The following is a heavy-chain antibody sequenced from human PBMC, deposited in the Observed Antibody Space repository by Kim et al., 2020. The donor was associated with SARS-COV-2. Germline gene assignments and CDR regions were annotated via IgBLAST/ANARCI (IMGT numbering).Heavy chain of an antibody. CDR3: AREGGIKLDY. CDR2: ST. D-gene: IGHD6-13*01. Sequence: STDYADPVKGRFTISRGKSKNTLYLQMNSLRAEDTAVYYCAREGGIKLDYWGQGTLVTVSS. V-gene: IGHV3-53*01. J-gene: IGHJ4*01.